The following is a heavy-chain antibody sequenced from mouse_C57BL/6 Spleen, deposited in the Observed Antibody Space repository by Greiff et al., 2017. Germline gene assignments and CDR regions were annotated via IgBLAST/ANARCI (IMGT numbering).Heavy chain of an antibody. D-gene: IGHD1-1*01. J-gene: IGHJ2*01. CDR2: IHPNSGST. V-gene: IGHV1-64*01. Sequence: QVHVKQPGAELVKPGASVTLSCKASGYTFTSYWMHWVKQRPGQGLEWIGMIHPNSGSTNYNEKFKSKATLTVDKSSSTAYMQLSILTSEDSAVYYGANYDYGSSYVDYWGQGTTLTVAS. CDR3: ANYDYGSSYVDY. CDR1: GYTFTSYW.